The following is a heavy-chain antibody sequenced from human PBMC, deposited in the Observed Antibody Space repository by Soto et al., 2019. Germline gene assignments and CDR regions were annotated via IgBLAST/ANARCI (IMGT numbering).Heavy chain of an antibody. CDR1: GFTFSSYS. CDR3: ARGYSSGWYDEYYYYYGMDV. D-gene: IGHD6-19*01. CDR2: ISSSSSYI. J-gene: IGHJ6*02. V-gene: IGHV3-21*01. Sequence: GGSLRLSCAASGFTFSSYSMNWVRQAPGKGLEWVSSISSSSSYIYYADSVKGRFTISRDNAKNSLYLQMNSLRAEDTAVYYCARGYSSGWYDEYYYYYGMDVWGQGTTVTV.